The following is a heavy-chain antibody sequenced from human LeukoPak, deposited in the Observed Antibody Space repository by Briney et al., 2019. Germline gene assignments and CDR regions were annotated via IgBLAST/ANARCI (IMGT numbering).Heavy chain of an antibody. D-gene: IGHD2-8*02. CDR2: IYSGGAT. CDR3: ASGGTYCTGGACYGD. CDR1: IYILSDDY. J-gene: IGHJ4*02. Sequence: GGSLRLSCAASIYILSDDYISCVRQTPGKGLEWVSVIYSGGATFYADSVKGRFTISRDNSKNTVHLQMNSLRAEDTAVYYCASGGTYCTGGACYGDWGQGTLVTVSS. V-gene: IGHV3-53*01.